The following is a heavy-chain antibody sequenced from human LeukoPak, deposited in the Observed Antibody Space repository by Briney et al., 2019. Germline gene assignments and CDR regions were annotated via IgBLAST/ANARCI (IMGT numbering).Heavy chain of an antibody. D-gene: IGHD3-10*01. V-gene: IGHV5-51*01. CDR3: ARGLLLWFGEAPGSYYFDY. J-gene: IGHJ4*02. Sequence: GESLKISCKGAGYSFTSYWIGWGRQMPRERLEWMGIIYPGDSATRYSPSLQGQVTISADKSISTAYLQWSSLKASDTAMYYCARGLLLWFGEAPGSYYFDYWGQGTLVAVSS. CDR2: IYPGDSAT. CDR1: GYSFTSYW.